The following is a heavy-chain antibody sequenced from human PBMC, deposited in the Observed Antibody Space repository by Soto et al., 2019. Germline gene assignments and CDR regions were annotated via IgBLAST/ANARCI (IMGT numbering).Heavy chain of an antibody. CDR2: IYSGGST. CDR1: GFTVSSNY. J-gene: IGHJ3*02. CDR3: ARDAAKNCSGGSCYETWAFDI. Sequence: GGSLRLYCAASGFTVSSNYMSWVRQAPGKGLEWVSVIYSGGSTYYADSVKGRFTISRDNSKNTLYLQMNSLRAEDTAVYYCARDAAKNCSGGSCYETWAFDIWGQGTMVTVSS. V-gene: IGHV3-66*01. D-gene: IGHD2-15*01.